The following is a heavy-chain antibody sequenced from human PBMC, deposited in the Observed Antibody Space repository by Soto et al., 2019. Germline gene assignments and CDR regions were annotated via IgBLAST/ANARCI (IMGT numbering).Heavy chain of an antibody. J-gene: IGHJ4*02. D-gene: IGHD4-17*01. CDR2: ISYDGSNK. CDR3: AKDFGRGYGDYIIGY. Sequence: QVQLVESGGGVVQPGRSLRLSCAASGFTFSSYGMHWVRQAPGKGLEWVAVISYDGSNKYYADSVKGRFTISRDNSKNTLYLQMNSLRAEDTCVYYCAKDFGRGYGDYIIGYWGQGALVTGSS. V-gene: IGHV3-30*18. CDR1: GFTFSSYG.